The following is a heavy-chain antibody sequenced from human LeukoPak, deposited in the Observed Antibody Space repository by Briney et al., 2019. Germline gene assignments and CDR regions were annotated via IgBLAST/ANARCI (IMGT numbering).Heavy chain of an antibody. CDR3: ASSHFPMVRGVTFDY. CDR2: IYYSGST. J-gene: IGHJ4*02. CDR1: GGSISSGGYY. Sequence: SETLSLTCTVSGGSISSGGYYWSWIRQHPGKGLEWIGYIYYSGSTYYNPSLESRVTISVDTSKNQFSLKLSSVTAADTAVYYCASSHFPMVRGVTFDYWGQGTLVTVSS. V-gene: IGHV4-31*03. D-gene: IGHD3-10*01.